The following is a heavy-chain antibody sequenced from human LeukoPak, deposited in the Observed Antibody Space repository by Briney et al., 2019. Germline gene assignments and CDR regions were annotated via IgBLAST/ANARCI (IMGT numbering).Heavy chain of an antibody. V-gene: IGHV3-11*04. Sequence: GGSLRLSCATSGFTFSDYYMSWIRQAPGKGLEWVSYISSSGSPIYYADSVKGRFTISRDNAKNSLYLQMNSLGPEDTAVYYCARDPYSGNYGNYYYYYMDVWGKGTTVTISS. D-gene: IGHD1-26*01. CDR1: GFTFSDYY. CDR3: ARDPYSGNYGNYYYYYMDV. J-gene: IGHJ6*03. CDR2: ISSSGSPI.